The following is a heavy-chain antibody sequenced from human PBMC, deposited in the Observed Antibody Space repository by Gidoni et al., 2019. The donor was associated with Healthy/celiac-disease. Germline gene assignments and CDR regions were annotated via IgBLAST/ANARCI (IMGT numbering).Heavy chain of an antibody. Sequence: EVQLVQCGGGLVQPGRSPRLSRTDSGFTLGDSAMGWFRQAPGQGLEWSGFIRSKAYGSKTEYAASVKGRFTIARDESKRIDYMQRNSLEPEDTAVDYWTRDRSLSTAVDYYYGMDVWGQGTTVTVSS. J-gene: IGHJ6*02. D-gene: IGHD3-16*02. V-gene: IGHV3-49*03. CDR3: TRDRSLSTAVDYYYGMDV. CDR2: IRSKAYGSKT. CDR1: GFTLGDSA.